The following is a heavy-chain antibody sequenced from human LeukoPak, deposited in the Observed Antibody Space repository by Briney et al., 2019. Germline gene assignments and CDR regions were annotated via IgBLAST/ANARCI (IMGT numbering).Heavy chain of an antibody. Sequence: GGSLRLSCAASGFTFSDYYMSWIRQAPGKGLEWVSYISSSGSTIYYADSVKGRFTISRDNAKNSLYLQMNSLRAEDTAVYYCAKQPDKGYSYGYWGYFDYWGQGTLVTVSS. V-gene: IGHV3-11*01. CDR2: ISSSGSTI. CDR3: AKQPDKGYSYGYWGYFDY. CDR1: GFTFSDYY. D-gene: IGHD5-18*01. J-gene: IGHJ4*02.